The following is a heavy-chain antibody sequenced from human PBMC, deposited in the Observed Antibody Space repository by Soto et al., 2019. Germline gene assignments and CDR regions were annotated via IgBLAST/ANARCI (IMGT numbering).Heavy chain of an antibody. CDR2: IWYDGSNK. CDR3: ARGYDILTGFDY. J-gene: IGHJ4*02. V-gene: IGHV3-33*01. D-gene: IGHD3-9*01. CDR1: GFTFSSYG. Sequence: QVQLVESGGGVVQPGRSLRLSCAASGFTFSSYGMHWVRQAPGKGLEWVAVIWYDGSNKYYADSVKGRFTISRDNSKNTLYLQMNILRAEDTAVYYCARGYDILTGFDYWGQGTLVTVSS.